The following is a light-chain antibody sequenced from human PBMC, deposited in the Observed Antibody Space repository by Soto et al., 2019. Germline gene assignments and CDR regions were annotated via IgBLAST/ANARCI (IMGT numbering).Light chain of an antibody. CDR2: APS. CDR3: QQYYSYPRT. J-gene: IGKJ1*01. Sequence: AIRMTQSPSSFPASTGDRVTITCRARQGISSYLAWYQQKPGKAPKLLIYAPSTMQSGGPSRFSGSGSGTDFTLAISCLQSEDLATYYCQQYYSYPRTFGQGTKVEIK. V-gene: IGKV1-8*01. CDR1: QGISSY.